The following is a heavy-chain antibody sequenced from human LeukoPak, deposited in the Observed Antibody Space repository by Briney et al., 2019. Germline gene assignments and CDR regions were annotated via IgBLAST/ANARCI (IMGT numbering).Heavy chain of an antibody. CDR1: GFIFNNYG. D-gene: IGHD5-12*01. Sequence: GGSLRLSCAASGFIFNNYGLVWVRQAPGKGLEWVSAISNDGGGTTYADFVKGRFSVSRDNSKNTLFLQMNSLRAEDTAVYFCAVSNGGYGPWGQGALVTVSS. J-gene: IGHJ5*02. CDR2: ISNDGGGT. V-gene: IGHV3-23*01. CDR3: AVSNGGYGP.